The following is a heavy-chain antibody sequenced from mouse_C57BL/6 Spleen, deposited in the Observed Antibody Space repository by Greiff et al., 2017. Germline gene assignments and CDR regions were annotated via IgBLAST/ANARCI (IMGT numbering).Heavy chain of an antibody. J-gene: IGHJ3*01. CDR1: GYTFTDYN. Sequence: VQLQQSGPELVKPGASVTMSCKASGYTFTDYNMHWVKQSHGKSLEWIGYINPNNGGTSSNQKFKGKATLTVNKSSSTAYMELRSLTSEDAEVYYCARGLRLHAYWGQGTLVTVSA. CDR3: ARGLRLHAY. D-gene: IGHD3-2*02. CDR2: INPNNGGT. V-gene: IGHV1-22*01.